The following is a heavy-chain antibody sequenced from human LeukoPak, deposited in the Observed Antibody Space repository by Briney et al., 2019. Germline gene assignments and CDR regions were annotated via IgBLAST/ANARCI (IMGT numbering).Heavy chain of an antibody. D-gene: IGHD3-22*01. J-gene: IGHJ4*02. CDR1: GFTFSNYA. CDR3: VRSDSTGYYDPSYFDY. V-gene: IGHV3-23*01. Sequence: PGGSLRLSCAASGFTFSNYAMSWVRQAPGKGLEWVSAISGSGGSTYYADSVKGRFTISRDNSKNTLYLQMISLRAEDTAVYYCVRSDSTGYYDPSYFDYWGQGTLVTVSS. CDR2: ISGSGGST.